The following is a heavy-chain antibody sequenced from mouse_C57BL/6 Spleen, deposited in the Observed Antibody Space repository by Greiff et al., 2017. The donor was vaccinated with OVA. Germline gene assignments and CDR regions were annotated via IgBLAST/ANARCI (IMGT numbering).Heavy chain of an antibody. J-gene: IGHJ2*01. CDR3: ASGYYSNSYCDY. CDR1: GYTFTSYW. Sequence: QVQLQQPGAELVKPGASVKLSCKASGYTFTSYWMHWVKQRPGRGLEWIGRIDPNGGGTKYNEKFKSKATRTVDNTTSTANMPLTSLTSEYSSVYYCASGYYSNSYCDYWGQGTTLTVSS. V-gene: IGHV1-72*01. CDR2: IDPNGGGT. D-gene: IGHD2-5*01.